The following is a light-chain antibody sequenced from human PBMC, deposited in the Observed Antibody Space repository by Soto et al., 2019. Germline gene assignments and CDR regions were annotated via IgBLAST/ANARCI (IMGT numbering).Light chain of an antibody. CDR2: DVS. Sequence: VLTQSASVSGSPGQSITISCTGTSSDVGGYNYVSWYQQHPGKAPKLMIYDVSNRPSGVSNRFSGSKSGNTASLTISGLQAEDEADYYCSSYTSSSTRVFGGGTQLTV. CDR1: SSDVGGYNY. CDR3: SSYTSSSTRV. J-gene: IGLJ3*02. V-gene: IGLV2-14*01.